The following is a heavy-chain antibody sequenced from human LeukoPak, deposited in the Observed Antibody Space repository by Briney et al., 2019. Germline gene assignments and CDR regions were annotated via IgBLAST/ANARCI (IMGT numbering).Heavy chain of an antibody. CDR2: ISIDGTTA. CDR1: GLTFVKHY. V-gene: IGHV3-74*01. Sequence: QPGGSLRLSCAASGLTFVKHYLHWVRQAPGTGLLWVSRISIDGTTALYADSVRGRFTISRDNAKNTLYLQMNSLRGEDTAVYYCGSSEDGYIDYWGQGTLVTVSS. CDR3: GSSEDGYIDY. D-gene: IGHD2-15*01. J-gene: IGHJ4*02.